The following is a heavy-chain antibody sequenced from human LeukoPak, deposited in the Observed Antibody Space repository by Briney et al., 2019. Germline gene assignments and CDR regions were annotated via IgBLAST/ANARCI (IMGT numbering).Heavy chain of an antibody. D-gene: IGHD2-2*01. Sequence: ASVKVSCKASGYTFTTYGVSWVRQAPGQGLEWMGWISDYNGNTNYAQKLQGRVTMTTDTSTSTTYMELRSLRSDDTAVYYCARIYCSSTSCYYFDYWGQGTLVTVPS. CDR1: GYTFTTYG. J-gene: IGHJ4*02. CDR2: ISDYNGNT. CDR3: ARIYCSSTSCYYFDY. V-gene: IGHV1-18*01.